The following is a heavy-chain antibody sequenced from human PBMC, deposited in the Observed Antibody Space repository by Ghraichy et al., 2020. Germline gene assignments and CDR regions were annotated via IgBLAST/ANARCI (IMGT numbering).Heavy chain of an antibody. Sequence: GESLNISCAGSGFTFNSYAMNWVRQAPGKELEWVSIISGRGSTTYYADSVKGRFTISRDNSKNILYLQMNSLRAEDTAVYYCAKETQRTTAAGPIDYWGQGTMVTVS. D-gene: IGHD6-13*01. CDR2: ISGRGSTT. CDR3: AKETQRTTAAGPIDY. CDR1: GFTFNSYA. V-gene: IGHV3-23*01. J-gene: IGHJ4*02.